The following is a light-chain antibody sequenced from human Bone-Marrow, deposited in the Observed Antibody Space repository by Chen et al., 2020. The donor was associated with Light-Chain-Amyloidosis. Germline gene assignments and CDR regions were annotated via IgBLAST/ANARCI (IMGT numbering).Light chain of an antibody. CDR1: SRDVGGYDS. J-gene: IGLJ3*02. CDR3: CSYAGIYWV. Sequence: QSALTQPRSVSGSPGQSVTISCTGTSRDVGGYDSVSWYQQYPGKAPKLMIYDVSKRPSGVPDRFSAAKSGTTASLTISGLQAEDEADYYCCSYAGIYWVFGGGTKLTVL. V-gene: IGLV2-11*01. CDR2: DVS.